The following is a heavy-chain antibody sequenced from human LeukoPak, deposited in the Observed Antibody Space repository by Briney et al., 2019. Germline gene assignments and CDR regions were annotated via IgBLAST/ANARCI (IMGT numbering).Heavy chain of an antibody. V-gene: IGHV1-24*01. CDR1: GYTLTELS. CDR3: VRDKGLTGDSCAFDI. D-gene: IGHD1-20*01. Sequence: ASVKVSCRVSGYTLTELSMHWVRQAPGQGLEWMGGFIPVFRTANYARKFQDRVTITMDGSTNTDYMEMSSLRSDDTAVYYCVRDKGLTGDSCAFDIWGQGTLVTVSS. CDR2: FIPVFRTA. J-gene: IGHJ3*02.